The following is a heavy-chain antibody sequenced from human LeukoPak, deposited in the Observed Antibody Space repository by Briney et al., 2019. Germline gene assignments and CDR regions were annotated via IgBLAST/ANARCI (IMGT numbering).Heavy chain of an antibody. D-gene: IGHD1-7*01. CDR3: ARAALRTTSLFFDY. CDR2: IRGGSSDI. CDR1: GFTFSSFS. J-gene: IGHJ4*02. Sequence: PGGSLRLSCATSGFTFSSFSMNWVRQAPGKGLEWVSYIRGGSSDIHYADSVKGRFTISRDNSKNTLYLQMNSLRAEDTAVYYCARAALRTTSLFFDYWGQGTLVTVSS. V-gene: IGHV3-48*01.